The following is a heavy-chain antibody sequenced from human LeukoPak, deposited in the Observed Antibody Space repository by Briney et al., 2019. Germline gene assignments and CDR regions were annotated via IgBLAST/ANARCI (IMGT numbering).Heavy chain of an antibody. Sequence: SETLSLTCTVSGGSISSYYWSWIRQPPGKGLEWIGYIYYSGSTNYNPSLKSRVTISVDTSKNQFSLKLSSVTAADTAVYYCARGDDYAGSFDYWGQGTLVTVSS. CDR2: IYYSGST. V-gene: IGHV4-59*01. CDR3: ARGDDYAGSFDY. J-gene: IGHJ4*02. D-gene: IGHD4-17*01. CDR1: GGSISSYY.